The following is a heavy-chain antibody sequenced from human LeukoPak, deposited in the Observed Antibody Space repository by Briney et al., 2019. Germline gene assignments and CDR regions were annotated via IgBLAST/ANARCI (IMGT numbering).Heavy chain of an antibody. CDR1: GFTVSSKY. V-gene: IGHV3-53*05. CDR2: LYSGETT. CDR3: ARGGCSSTSCYTPIDY. D-gene: IGHD2-2*02. J-gene: IGHJ4*02. Sequence: GGSLRLSCAASGFTVSSKYMSWVRQAPGKGLEWVSLLYSGETTYYADSVKGRFTISRDNSKNTLYLQMNSLRAEDTAVYYCARGGCSSTSCYTPIDYWGQGTLVTVSS.